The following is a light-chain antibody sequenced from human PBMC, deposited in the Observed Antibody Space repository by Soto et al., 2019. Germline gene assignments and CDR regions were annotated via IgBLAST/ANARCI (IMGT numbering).Light chain of an antibody. CDR3: QVWDSSSDHYV. J-gene: IGLJ1*01. CDR1: DIASKS. V-gene: IGLV3-21*02. Sequence: SYELTQPPSVSVAPGQTARSSWGGDDIASKSVHWSQQKPGQAPVLVVYDDNDRPSGIPERFSGSNSGDTATLTISRVEAGDEADYYCQVWDSSSDHYVFGSGTRSPS. CDR2: DDN.